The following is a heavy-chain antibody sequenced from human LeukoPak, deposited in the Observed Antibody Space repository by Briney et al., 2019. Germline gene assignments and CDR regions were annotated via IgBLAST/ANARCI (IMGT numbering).Heavy chain of an antibody. Sequence: PGGSLRLSCAASGFTFSSAWMSWVRQAPGKGLEWVGRIKSKTDGGTTDYAAPVKGRFTISRDDSKNTLYLQMNSLKTEDTAVYYCTTELLDYDSSGPIPQDYWGQGTLVTVSS. V-gene: IGHV3-15*01. CDR3: TTELLDYDSSGPIPQDY. CDR2: IKSKTDGGTT. D-gene: IGHD3-22*01. J-gene: IGHJ4*02. CDR1: GFTFSSAW.